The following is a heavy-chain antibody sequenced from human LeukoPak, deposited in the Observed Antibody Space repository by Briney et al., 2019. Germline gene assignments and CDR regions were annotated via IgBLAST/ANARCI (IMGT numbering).Heavy chain of an antibody. Sequence: GGPLRLPFTPSGFRFSNYGMHGVGQAPAKGREWITVISYDGSNEYYADSVKGRFTISRDNSKITLYLQMNSLRAEDTAVYYCVKGYYDFDYWGQGTLVTVSS. V-gene: IGHV3-30*18. J-gene: IGHJ4*02. CDR1: GFRFSNYG. CDR3: VKGYYDFDY. D-gene: IGHD3-3*01. CDR2: ISYDGSNE.